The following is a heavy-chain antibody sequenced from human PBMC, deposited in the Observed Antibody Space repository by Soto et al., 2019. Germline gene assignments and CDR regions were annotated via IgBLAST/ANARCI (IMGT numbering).Heavy chain of an antibody. J-gene: IGHJ6*02. D-gene: IGHD2-2*01. CDR3: ARSQGSSTSLEIYYYYYYGMDV. Sequence: QVQLVQSGAEVKKPGSSVKVSCKASGGTFSSYAISWVRQAPGQGLEWMGGMIHISETTNYAQKFQGRVTITADESKSTAYMELSSLRSEDTAVYYCARSQGSSTSLEIYYYYYYGMDVWGQGTTVTVSS. CDR2: MIHISETT. V-gene: IGHV1-69*01. CDR1: GGTFSSYA.